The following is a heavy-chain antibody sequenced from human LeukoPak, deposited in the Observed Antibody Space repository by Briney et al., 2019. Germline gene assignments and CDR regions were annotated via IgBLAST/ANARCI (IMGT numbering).Heavy chain of an antibody. D-gene: IGHD1-1*01. V-gene: IGHV3-7*03. CDR1: GFTFSSYW. J-gene: IGHJ4*02. Sequence: GGSLRLSCAASGFTFSSYWMSWVRQAPGKGLEWVANIKQDGSEKYYVDSVKGRFTISRDNSKNSLFVQMNSLRAEDTAVYFCAKSRSGSANWALQIFDNWGQGTLVTVSS. CDR2: IKQDGSEK. CDR3: AKSRSGSANWALQIFDN.